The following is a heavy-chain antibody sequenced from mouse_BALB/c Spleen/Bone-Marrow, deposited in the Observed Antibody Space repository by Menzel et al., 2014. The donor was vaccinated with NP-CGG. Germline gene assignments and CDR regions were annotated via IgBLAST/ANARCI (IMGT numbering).Heavy chain of an antibody. CDR2: INPESSTI. V-gene: IGHV4-1*02. CDR1: GFDFRRYW. D-gene: IGHD2-3*01. Sequence: DVKLQESGGGLVQPGGSLKLSCAASGFDFRRYWMSWVRQVPGKGLEWIGEINPESSTINYTPSLKDKFIISRDNAKNTLYLQMSKVRSEDTALYYCARLGYYGYFVDWGQGTTLTVSS. J-gene: IGHJ2*01. CDR3: ARLGYYGYFVD.